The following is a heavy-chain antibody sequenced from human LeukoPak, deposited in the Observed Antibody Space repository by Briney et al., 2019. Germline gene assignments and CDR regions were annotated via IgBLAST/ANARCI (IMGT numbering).Heavy chain of an antibody. CDR2: ISGSGDAT. V-gene: IGHV3-23*01. CDR3: AKVEDGWYLY. D-gene: IGHD6-19*01. CDR1: GFTFSNYA. Sequence: GGSLRLSCAASGFTFSNYAMTWVRQAPGKGLESISVISGSGDATNYADSVKGRFTISRDNSKNTLYLQMNSLRAEDTAVYYCAKVEDGWYLYWGQGTVVSVSS. J-gene: IGHJ4*02.